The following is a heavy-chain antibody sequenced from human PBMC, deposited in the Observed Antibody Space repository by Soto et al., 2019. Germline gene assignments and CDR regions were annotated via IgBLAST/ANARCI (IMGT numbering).Heavy chain of an antibody. V-gene: IGHV4-30-2*01. CDR2: IYHSGST. CDR1: GGSISSGGYS. J-gene: IGHJ4*02. Sequence: PSETLSLTCAVSGGSISSGGYSWSWIRQPPGKGLEWIGYIYHSGSTYYNPSLKSRVTISVDRSKNQFSLKLSSVTAADTAVYYCARAAYYYDSSGSNYGPFDYWGQGTMVTV. D-gene: IGHD3-22*01. CDR3: ARAAYYYDSSGSNYGPFDY.